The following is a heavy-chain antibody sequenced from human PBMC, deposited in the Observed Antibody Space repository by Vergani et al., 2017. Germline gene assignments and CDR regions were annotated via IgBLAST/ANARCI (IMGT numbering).Heavy chain of an antibody. V-gene: IGHV3-33*06. CDR1: GFRFSSYG. Sequence: VQLVQSGGCVVQPGRSLRLSCAASGFRFSSYGMNWVRQAPGKGLVWVAVIWYDGSNKCYADSVTGRVTISRDNSQKTVHLQMNSLRVEDTAVYYCAKYLGGCNSISCSYYMDVWGKGTTVTV. D-gene: IGHD2/OR15-2a*01. CDR2: IWYDGSNK. J-gene: IGHJ6*03. CDR3: AKYLGGCNSISCSYYMDV.